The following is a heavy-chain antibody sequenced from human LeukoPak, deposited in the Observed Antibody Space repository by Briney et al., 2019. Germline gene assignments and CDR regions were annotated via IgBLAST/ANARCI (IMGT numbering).Heavy chain of an antibody. J-gene: IGHJ4*02. CDR3: ARPYCSGGSCYIDY. CDR1: GGSIRSSRYY. Sequence: KPSETLSLTCTVSGGSIRSSRYYWGWIRQPPGKGLEGVGSIYYSGSPYYNPSLKSRVTISVDTSKNQFSLKLSSVTAADTAVYYCARPYCSGGSCYIDYWGQGTLVTVSS. CDR2: IYYSGSP. V-gene: IGHV4-39*01. D-gene: IGHD2-15*01.